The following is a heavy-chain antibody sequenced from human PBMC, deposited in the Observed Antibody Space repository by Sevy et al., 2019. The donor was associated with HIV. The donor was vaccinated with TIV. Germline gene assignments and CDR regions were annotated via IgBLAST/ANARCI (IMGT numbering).Heavy chain of an antibody. Sequence: GGSLRLSCAASGFSFSSYGMHWVRQAPGKGLEWMSYIQYDGSNKDYADSVKGRFTISRDNSKNTPYLQMDSLGVEGAGVFYCVKEGGGEGGDHWGQGTLVTVSS. CDR2: IQYDGSNK. D-gene: IGHD2-21*01. CDR1: GFSFSSYG. J-gene: IGHJ4*02. V-gene: IGHV3-30*02. CDR3: VKEGGGEGGDH.